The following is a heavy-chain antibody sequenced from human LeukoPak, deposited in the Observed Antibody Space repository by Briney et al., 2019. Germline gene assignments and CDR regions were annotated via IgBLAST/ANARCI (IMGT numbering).Heavy chain of an antibody. V-gene: IGHV3-64*01. CDR1: GFTFSSYA. Sequence: PGGSLRLSCATSGFTFSSYAMHWVRQAPGKGLEYVSAISSNGGSTYYANSVKGRFTISRDNSKNTLYLQMGSLRAEDMAVYYCARDRTGDYWGQGTLVTVSS. CDR2: ISSNGGST. D-gene: IGHD3-10*01. J-gene: IGHJ4*02. CDR3: ARDRTGDY.